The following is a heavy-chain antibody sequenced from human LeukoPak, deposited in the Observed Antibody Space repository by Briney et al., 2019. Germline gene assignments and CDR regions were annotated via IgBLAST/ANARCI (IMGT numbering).Heavy chain of an antibody. CDR1: GYTFTGYY. D-gene: IGHD6-13*01. CDR2: INPNSGGT. V-gene: IGHV1-2*02. Sequence: GASVKVSCKASGYTFTGYYMHWVRQAPGQGLEWMGWINPNSGGTNYAQKFQGRVTMTRDTSISTAYMELSRLRSDDTVVYYCARDYQGMWRSSSWSTWGQGTLVTVSS. J-gene: IGHJ5*02. CDR3: ARDYQGMWRSSSWST.